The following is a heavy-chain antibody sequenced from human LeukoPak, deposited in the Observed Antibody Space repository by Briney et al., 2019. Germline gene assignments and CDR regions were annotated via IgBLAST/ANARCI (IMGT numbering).Heavy chain of an antibody. J-gene: IGHJ3*02. V-gene: IGHV1-69*05. Sequence: ASVKVSCKASGGTFSSYAISWVRQAPGQGLEWMGGIIPIFGTANYAQKFQGRVTITTDESTSTAYMELSSLRSEDTAVYYCARNHCSSTSCYGLYAFDIWGQGTMVTVSS. D-gene: IGHD2-2*01. CDR3: ARNHCSSTSCYGLYAFDI. CDR1: GGTFSSYA. CDR2: IIPIFGTA.